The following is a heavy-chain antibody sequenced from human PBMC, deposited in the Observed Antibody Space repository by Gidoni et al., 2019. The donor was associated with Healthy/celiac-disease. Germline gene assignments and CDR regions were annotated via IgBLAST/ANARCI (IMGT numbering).Heavy chain of an antibody. V-gene: IGHV4-4*02. CDR2: IYHSGST. CDR3: ARPYYYYMDV. CDR1: GGAVSNENW. Sequence: QVQLQESGPGLVKPSETLSLTCAVSGGAVSNENWWCWVRQPPGKGLEWIGEIYHSGSTNYNPSLKSRVTMSVDKSKNQFSLRLSSVTAADTAVYYCARPYYYYMDVWGKGTTVTVSS. J-gene: IGHJ6*03.